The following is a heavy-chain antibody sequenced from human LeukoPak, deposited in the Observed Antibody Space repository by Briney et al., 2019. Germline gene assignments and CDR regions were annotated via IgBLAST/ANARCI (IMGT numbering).Heavy chain of an antibody. J-gene: IGHJ5*02. V-gene: IGHV3-7*01. CDR3: ARDLSYYRFDP. Sequence: GGSLRLSCAASGFTFSSYWKNWVRQAPGKGLEWVANIKQDGSEKYYVDSVKGRFTISRDNAKNSLYLQMNSLRAEDTAVYYCARDLSYYRFDPWGQGTLVTVSS. CDR2: IKQDGSEK. CDR1: GFTFSSYW. D-gene: IGHD3-10*01.